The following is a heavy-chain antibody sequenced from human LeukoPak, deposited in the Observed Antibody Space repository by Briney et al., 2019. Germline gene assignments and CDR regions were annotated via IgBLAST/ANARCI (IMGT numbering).Heavy chain of an antibody. CDR1: GFTFSSYA. CDR2: ISYDGSNK. CDR3: ARGRGDSSGWYFDY. D-gene: IGHD6-19*01. Sequence: GGSLRLSCAASGFTFSSYAMHWVRQAPGKGLEWVAVISYDGSNKYYADSVKGRFTISRDNSKNTLYLQMNSLRAEDTAVYYCARGRGDSSGWYFDYWGQGTLVTVSS. V-gene: IGHV3-30-3*01. J-gene: IGHJ4*02.